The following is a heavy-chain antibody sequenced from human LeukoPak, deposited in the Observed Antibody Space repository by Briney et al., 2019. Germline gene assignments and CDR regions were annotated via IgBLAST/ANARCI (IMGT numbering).Heavy chain of an antibody. CDR1: GGTFSSYA. CDR3: ARGIRYYFDY. J-gene: IGHJ4*02. D-gene: IGHD3-10*01. Sequence: SVTVSCKASGGTFSSYAISWVRQAPGQGLEWMGRIIPILGIANYAQKFQGRVTITADKSTSTAYMELSSLRSEDTAVYYCARGIRYYFDYWGQGTLVTVSS. V-gene: IGHV1-69*04. CDR2: IIPILGIA.